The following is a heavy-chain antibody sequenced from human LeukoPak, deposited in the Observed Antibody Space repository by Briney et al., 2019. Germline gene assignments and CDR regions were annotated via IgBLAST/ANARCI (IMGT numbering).Heavy chain of an antibody. Sequence: SQTLSLTCTVSGGSISSGGYYWSWIRHPPGKGLEWIGYIHYSGSTYYNPSLKSPLTISLDTSKNQFSLKLSSVPAADTAVYYCARAYDSSGYYYYYYFDYWGQGTLVTVSP. CDR3: ARAYDSSGYYYYYYFDY. CDR1: GGSISSGGYY. V-gene: IGHV4-31*01. J-gene: IGHJ4*02. D-gene: IGHD3-22*01. CDR2: IHYSGST.